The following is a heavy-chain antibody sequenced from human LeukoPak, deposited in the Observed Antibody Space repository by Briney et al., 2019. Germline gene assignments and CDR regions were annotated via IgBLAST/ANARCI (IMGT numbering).Heavy chain of an antibody. CDR3: ARENLSSSSYYYYYYMDV. CDR2: ISYDGSNK. J-gene: IGHJ6*03. D-gene: IGHD6-6*01. Sequence: GGSLRLSCAASGFTFSSYAMHWVRQAPGKGLEWVAVISYDGSNKYYADSVKGRFTISRDNSKNTLYLQMNSLRAEDTAVYYCARENLSSSSYYYYYYMDVWGKGTTVTVSS. V-gene: IGHV3-30-3*01. CDR1: GFTFSSYA.